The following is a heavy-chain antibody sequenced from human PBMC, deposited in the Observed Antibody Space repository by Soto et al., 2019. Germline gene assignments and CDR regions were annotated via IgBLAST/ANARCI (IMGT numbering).Heavy chain of an antibody. D-gene: IGHD2-21*02. J-gene: IGHJ3*02. CDR3: AKASATDGGEFEI. V-gene: IGHV3-23*01. Sequence: PGGYLRLSCAASGFICSSYDMSWVRQAPGKGLEWVSTILVDGRTFYVDSVKGRFTISRDSSKNTVYLQMNSLTAGGTALYYLAKASATDGGEFEIRGQGTMVTVSS. CDR2: ILVDGRT. CDR1: GFICSSYD.